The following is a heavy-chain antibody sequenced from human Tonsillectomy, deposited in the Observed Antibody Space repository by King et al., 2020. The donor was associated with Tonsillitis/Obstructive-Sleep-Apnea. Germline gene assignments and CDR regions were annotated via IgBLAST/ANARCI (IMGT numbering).Heavy chain of an antibody. CDR3: ARLTAYSNSFDY. D-gene: IGHD4-11*01. CDR2: INHSGST. CDR1: GGSFSGYY. Sequence: VQLPQWGAGLLKPSETLSLTCAVYGGSFSGYYWSWIRQPPGKGLEWIGEINHSGSTNYNPSLKSRVTISVDTSKNQFSLKLSSVTAADTAVYYCARLTAYSNSFDYWGQGTLVTVSS. J-gene: IGHJ4*02. V-gene: IGHV4-34*01.